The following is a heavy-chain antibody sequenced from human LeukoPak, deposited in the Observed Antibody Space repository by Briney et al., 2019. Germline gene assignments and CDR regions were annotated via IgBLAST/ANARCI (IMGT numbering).Heavy chain of an antibody. J-gene: IGHJ4*02. D-gene: IGHD3-16*01. CDR2: ISSSSRYI. CDR1: GFTFSSYS. Sequence: GGSLRLSCAASGFTFSSYSMNWVRQAPGKALEWFSSISSSSRYIYSADSVKGRFTISRDNSKNTLSLQMRSLRAEDTAPYYCVTRGSATYFFDSWGPGTLVTVSS. V-gene: IGHV3-21*01. CDR3: VTRGSATYFFDS.